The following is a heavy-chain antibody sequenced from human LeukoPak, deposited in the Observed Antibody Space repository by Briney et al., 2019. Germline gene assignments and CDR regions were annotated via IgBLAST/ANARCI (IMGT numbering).Heavy chain of an antibody. Sequence: PSETLSLTCAVSGYSISSGYYWGWIRQPPGKGLEWIGSIYHSGSTYYNPSLKSRVTISVDTSKNQFSLKLSSVTAADTAVYYCARLRFLEWLLAFDYWGQGTLVTVS. V-gene: IGHV4-38-2*01. CDR1: GYSISSGYY. D-gene: IGHD3-3*01. CDR3: ARLRFLEWLLAFDY. CDR2: IYHSGST. J-gene: IGHJ4*02.